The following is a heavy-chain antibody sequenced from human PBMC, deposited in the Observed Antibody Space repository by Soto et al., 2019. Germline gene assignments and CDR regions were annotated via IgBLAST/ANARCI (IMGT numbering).Heavy chain of an antibody. CDR1: GDSVSSNSAA. CDR3: VRPIGRLDP. J-gene: IGHJ5*02. CDR2: TYYRSKWYK. Sequence: SQTLSLTCAISGDSVSSNSAAWNWIRQSPSRGLEWLGRTYYRSKWYKEYAASVRSRVTINPDTSKNQFSLQLNSVSPEDTAVYYCVRPIGRLDPWGQGTLVTVYS. V-gene: IGHV6-1*01. D-gene: IGHD1-26*01.